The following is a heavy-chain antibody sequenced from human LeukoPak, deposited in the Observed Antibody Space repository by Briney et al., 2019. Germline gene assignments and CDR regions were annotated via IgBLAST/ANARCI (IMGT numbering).Heavy chain of an antibody. CDR2: TPYHGVSR. CDR3: AKDRHGDYTSDY. Sequence: GGSLRLSCAASGFIFGSYGMHWVRQAPVKGLEWVAFTPYHGVSRYYTESVKGRFTISRDNSKSTLYLQMNSLRIEDTAVYYCAKDRHGDYTSDYWGQGTLVIISS. V-gene: IGHV3-30*02. CDR1: GFIFGSYG. J-gene: IGHJ4*02. D-gene: IGHD4-17*01.